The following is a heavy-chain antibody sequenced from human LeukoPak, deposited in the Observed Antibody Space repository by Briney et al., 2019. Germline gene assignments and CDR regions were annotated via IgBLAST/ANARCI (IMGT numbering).Heavy chain of an antibody. CDR2: MNPNSGNT. CDR1: GYTFTSYD. J-gene: IGHJ6*03. V-gene: IGHV1-8*01. CDR3: ARGAYYYYMDV. Sequence: ASVTVSFKSSGYTFTSYDINWVRQATGQGLAWMGWMNPNSGNTGYAQKFQGRVTMTRNTSISTAYMELSSLRSEDTAVYYCARGAYYYYMDVWGKGTTVTVSS.